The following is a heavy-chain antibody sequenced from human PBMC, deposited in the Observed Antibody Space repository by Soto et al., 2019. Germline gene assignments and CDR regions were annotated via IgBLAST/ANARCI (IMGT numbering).Heavy chain of an antibody. V-gene: IGHV3-73*02. CDR1: GFTFSDSA. CDR2: IRSKHNNYAT. CDR3: VRYSRTLGWFFDL. Sequence: EVQLVESGGGLVQPGGSLKLSCAASGFTFSDSAMHWVRQASGKGLEWLGRIRSKHNNYATEYGASLKGRFTISRDDSKKTTYLQMSNLNTEDTAVYYCVRYSRTLGWFFDLWGRGTLVTVSS. J-gene: IGHJ2*01. D-gene: IGHD2-15*01.